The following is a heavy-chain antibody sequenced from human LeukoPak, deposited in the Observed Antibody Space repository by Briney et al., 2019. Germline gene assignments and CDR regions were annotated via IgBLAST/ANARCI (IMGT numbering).Heavy chain of an antibody. J-gene: IGHJ5*02. CDR3: AHRLRTSSVWFGP. CDR2: IYWDGAK. CDR1: GFSLNASGVG. Sequence: SGPTLVHPTQTLTLTCAFSGFSLNASGVGVGWIRQPPGKALEWLAVIYWDGAKRYNPSLKTRLTITADTSKNQVVLTVTNMDPVDTATYYCAHRLRTSSVWFGPWGQGTLVTVSS. V-gene: IGHV2-5*02. D-gene: IGHD6-19*01.